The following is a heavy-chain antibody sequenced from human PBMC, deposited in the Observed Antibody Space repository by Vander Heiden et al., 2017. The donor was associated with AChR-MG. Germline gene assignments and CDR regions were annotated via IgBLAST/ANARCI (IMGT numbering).Heavy chain of an antibody. CDR2: VNPKTGVT. CDR3: ARVKWDTMIYGPFDS. V-gene: IGHV1-2*02. CDR1: GYTSNAHY. J-gene: IGHJ5*01. D-gene: IGHD1-26*01. Sequence: QVQLAQSGAEVKKPGASVRVSCKSSGYTSNAHYLHGVRQAPGQGLEWMGCVNPKTGVTEIPQTFQGRVTMTTDASVETVFMDLSRLMSDDTATYYCARVKWDTMIYGPFDSWGQGTLVTV.